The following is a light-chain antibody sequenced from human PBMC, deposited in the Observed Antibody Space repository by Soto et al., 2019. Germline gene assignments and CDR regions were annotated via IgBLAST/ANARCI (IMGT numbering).Light chain of an antibody. CDR2: DNN. Sequence: QSALTQPPSVSAAPGQMVTISCSGSRSNIGNNYVSWYQQLSGTAPKLLIYDNNKRPSGIPDRFSGSKSGTSATLGITGLQTGDEADYYCGTWDSSLSGYVLGTGTKVTVL. V-gene: IGLV1-51*01. J-gene: IGLJ1*01. CDR3: GTWDSSLSGYV. CDR1: RSNIGNNY.